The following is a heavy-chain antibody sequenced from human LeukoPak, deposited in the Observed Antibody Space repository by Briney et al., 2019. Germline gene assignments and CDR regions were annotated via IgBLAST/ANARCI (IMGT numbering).Heavy chain of an antibody. J-gene: IGHJ4*02. Sequence: PSETLSLTCTVSGYSISSGYYWGWIRQPPGKGLEWIGSIYYSGSTYYNPSLKSRVTISVDTSKNQFSLKLSSVTAADTAVYYCAREPTYYYDSSGYPEVYFDYWGQGTLVTVSS. V-gene: IGHV4-38-2*02. CDR2: IYYSGST. CDR3: AREPTYYYDSSGYPEVYFDY. D-gene: IGHD3-22*01. CDR1: GYSISSGYY.